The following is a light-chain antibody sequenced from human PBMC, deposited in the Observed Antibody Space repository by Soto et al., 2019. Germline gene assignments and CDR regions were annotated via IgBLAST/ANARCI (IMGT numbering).Light chain of an antibody. J-gene: IGKJ5*01. Sequence: DIQMTQSPSSLSASVGDRVTITCQAGQDISNYLNWYQQKPGKAPKLLIYDASNLETGVPSRFSGSGSGTDFTFTISSLQPEDFATYYCQQTYSTPPITFGQGTRLEIK. V-gene: IGKV1-33*01. CDR3: QQTYSTPPIT. CDR1: QDISNY. CDR2: DAS.